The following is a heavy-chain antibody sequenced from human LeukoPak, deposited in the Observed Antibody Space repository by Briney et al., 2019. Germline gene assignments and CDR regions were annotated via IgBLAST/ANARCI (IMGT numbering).Heavy chain of an antibody. V-gene: IGHV3-21*01. Sequence: HGGSLRLSCAASGFTFSSYSMNWVRQAPGKGLEWVSSISSSSSYIYYADSVKGRFTISRDNAKNPLYLQMNSLRAEDTAVYYCASTYYDFWSGYYSYYGMDVWGQGSTVTVSS. CDR2: ISSSSSYI. CDR3: ASTYYDFWSGYYSYYGMDV. CDR1: GFTFSSYS. J-gene: IGHJ6*02. D-gene: IGHD3-3*01.